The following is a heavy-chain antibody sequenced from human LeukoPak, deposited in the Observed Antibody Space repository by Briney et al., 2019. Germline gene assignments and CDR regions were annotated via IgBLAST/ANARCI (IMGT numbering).Heavy chain of an antibody. D-gene: IGHD3-9*01. V-gene: IGHV3-64D*09. CDR1: GFTFSSYA. CDR2: VSSNGDST. J-gene: IGHJ2*01. CDR3: VKGMTGDYWYFDL. Sequence: GGSLRLSCSASGFTFSSYAMHWVRQAPGKGLECVSVVSSNGDSTYYADSMKGRVTISRDNSKNTLYLQMSSLRAEDTAVYYCVKGMTGDYWYFDLWGRGTLVTVSS.